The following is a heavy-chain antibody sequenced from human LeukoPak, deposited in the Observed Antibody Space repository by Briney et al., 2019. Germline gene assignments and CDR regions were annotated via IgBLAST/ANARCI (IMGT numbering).Heavy chain of an antibody. CDR2: ISAYNGNT. CDR3: ARPNYDILTYRGYYFDY. V-gene: IGHV1-18*04. D-gene: IGHD3-9*01. J-gene: IGHJ4*02. Sequence: ASVKVSCKASGYTFTSYGISWVRQAPGQGLEWMGWISAYNGNTNYAQKLQGRVTMTTDTSTSTAYMELRSLRSDDTAVYYCARPNYDILTYRGYYFDYWGQGTLVTVSS. CDR1: GYTFTSYG.